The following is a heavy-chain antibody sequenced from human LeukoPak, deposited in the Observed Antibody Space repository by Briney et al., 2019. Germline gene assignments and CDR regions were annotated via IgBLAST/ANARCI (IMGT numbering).Heavy chain of an antibody. J-gene: IGHJ6*03. CDR2: MNPNSGNT. Sequence: GASVKVSCKASGYTFTSYYMHWVRQAPGQGLEWMGWMNPNSGNTGYAQKFQGRVTMTRNTSTSTAYMELSGLRSEDTAVYYCARGYWSSSWPSYYCMDVWGKGTTVTISS. D-gene: IGHD6-13*01. V-gene: IGHV1-8*02. CDR1: GYTFTSYY. CDR3: ARGYWSSSWPSYYCMDV.